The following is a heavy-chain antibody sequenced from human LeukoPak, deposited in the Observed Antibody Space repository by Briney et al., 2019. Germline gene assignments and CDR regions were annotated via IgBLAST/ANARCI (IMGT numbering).Heavy chain of an antibody. Sequence: GGSLRLSCAASGFTFSSYSMNWVRQAPGKGLEWVSYISSSSSTIYYADSVKGRFTISRDNAKNSLYLQMNSLRAEDTAVYYCARDGSGWSLPYYFDYWGQGTLVTVSS. CDR2: ISSSSSTI. CDR1: GFTFSSYS. V-gene: IGHV3-48*04. CDR3: ARDGSGWSLPYYFDY. D-gene: IGHD6-19*01. J-gene: IGHJ4*02.